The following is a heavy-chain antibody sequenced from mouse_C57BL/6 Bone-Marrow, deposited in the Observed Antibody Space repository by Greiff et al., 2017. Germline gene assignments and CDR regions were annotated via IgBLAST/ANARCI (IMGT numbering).Heavy chain of an antibody. J-gene: IGHJ4*01. D-gene: IGHD2-2*01. CDR3: ASDYGYDNYAMDY. CDR1: GFTFTSYC. Sequence: EVQLLESGGDLVKPGGSLKLSCAASGFTFTSYCMSWVRQTPGKRLEWVATISSGGSYTYYPDSVKGRYTIARDNAKNTLYLQKSSLKSEDTAMYYGASDYGYDNYAMDYWGQGTSVTVSS. V-gene: IGHV5-6*01. CDR2: ISSGGSYT.